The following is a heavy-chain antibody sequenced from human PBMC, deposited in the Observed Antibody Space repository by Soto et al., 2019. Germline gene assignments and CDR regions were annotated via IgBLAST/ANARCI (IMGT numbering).Heavy chain of an antibody. V-gene: IGHV4-34*01. Sequence: QVQLQQWGAGLLKPSETLSLTCAVYGGSFSGYYWSWIRQPPGKGLELIGEINHSGSTNYNPSLKSRVTISVDTSKNQFSLKLSSVTAADTAVYYCARASYSGYDFLLDYWGQGTLVTVSS. J-gene: IGHJ4*02. CDR2: INHSGST. CDR1: GGSFSGYY. D-gene: IGHD5-12*01. CDR3: ARASYSGYDFLLDY.